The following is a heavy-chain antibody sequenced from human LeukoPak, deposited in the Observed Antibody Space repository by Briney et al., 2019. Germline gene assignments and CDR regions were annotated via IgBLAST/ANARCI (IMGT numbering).Heavy chain of an antibody. CDR2: IYYSGST. CDR1: LGSHRSYY. CDR3: ARDSGPII. V-gene: IGHV4-59*01. D-gene: IGHD1-26*01. J-gene: IGHJ6*04. Sequence: PSETVSLTRIVCLGSHRSYYWRWIRQPPAKGLEGMGYIYYSGSTNYNPPLKRRVTISVATTKNQLYLKLRSVTAADMAVYYCARDSGPIIWGKGTTVTVSS.